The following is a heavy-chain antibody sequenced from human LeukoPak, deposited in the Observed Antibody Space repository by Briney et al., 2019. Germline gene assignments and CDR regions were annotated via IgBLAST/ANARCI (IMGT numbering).Heavy chain of an antibody. Sequence: GGSLRLSCAASGFTFSSYAMSWVRQAPGKGLEWVSAISGSGGSTYYADSVKGRFTISRDNSKNTLYLQMNSLRAEDTAVYYCAKPFYDDVWGSSLYWGQGTLVTVSS. J-gene: IGHJ4*02. CDR2: ISGSGGST. D-gene: IGHD3-16*01. V-gene: IGHV3-23*01. CDR3: AKPFYDDVWGSSLY. CDR1: GFTFSSYA.